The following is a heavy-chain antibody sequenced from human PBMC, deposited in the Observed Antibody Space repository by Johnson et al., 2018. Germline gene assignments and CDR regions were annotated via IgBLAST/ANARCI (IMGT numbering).Heavy chain of an antibody. CDR1: GMTFSSYS. J-gene: IGHJ6*03. CDR2: ISSSSSDI. V-gene: IGHV3-48*01. CDR3: ARDYQYYYLDV. Sequence: EVQLVESGGGLVQPGGSLRLSCVASGMTFSSYSMNWVRQAPGKGLEWVSYISSSSSDINYADSVKGRFTISRDNAKNSLYLQMNSLRAEDTAGYYCARDYQYYYLDVWGKGTTVSVSS.